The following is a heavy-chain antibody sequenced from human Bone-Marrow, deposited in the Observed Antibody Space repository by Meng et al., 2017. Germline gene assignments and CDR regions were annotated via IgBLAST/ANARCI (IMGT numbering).Heavy chain of an antibody. CDR1: GFTFSDYY. V-gene: IGHV3-49*03. CDR3: TRDVYYYGSGSYNLRGGYDY. D-gene: IGHD3-10*01. J-gene: IGHJ4*02. CDR2: IRSKAYGGTT. Sequence: GGSLRLSCAASGFTFSDYYMSWIRQAPGKGLEWVGFIRSKAYGGTTEYAASVKGRFTISRDDSKSIAYLQMNSLKTEDTAVYYCTRDVYYYGSGSYNLRGGYDYWGQGTLVTVSS.